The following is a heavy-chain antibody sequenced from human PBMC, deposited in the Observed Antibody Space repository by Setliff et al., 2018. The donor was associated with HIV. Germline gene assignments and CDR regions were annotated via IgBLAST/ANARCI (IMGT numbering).Heavy chain of an antibody. CDR1: AFTFDDYV. V-gene: IGHV3-48*03. CDR3: AYYSSGSFYLGYYYYYGMDV. D-gene: IGHD3-10*01. CDR2: ISSGGDSI. Sequence: GGSLRLSCEVSAFTFDDYVMNWVRQAPGKGLEWLSYISSGGDSIYYADSVKGRFTISRDNAKNSLFLQMNNLRAEDTAVYYCAYYSSGSFYLGYYYYYGMDVWGQGTTVTVSS. J-gene: IGHJ6*02.